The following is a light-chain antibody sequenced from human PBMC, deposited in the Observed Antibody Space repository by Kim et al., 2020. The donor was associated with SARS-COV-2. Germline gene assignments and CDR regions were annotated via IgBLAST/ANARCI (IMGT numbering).Light chain of an antibody. V-gene: IGKV3-20*01. CDR1: QMISTSY. CDR3: QQYSPSPPWT. CDR2: TTS. Sequence: PGGRATLSCRASQMISTSYLAGYQQQAGQAPRRIIYTTSSRATGIPDRFSGRGSGTDFTLTINSLEPEDFAVYYCQQYSPSPPWTFGQGTKVDIK. J-gene: IGKJ1*01.